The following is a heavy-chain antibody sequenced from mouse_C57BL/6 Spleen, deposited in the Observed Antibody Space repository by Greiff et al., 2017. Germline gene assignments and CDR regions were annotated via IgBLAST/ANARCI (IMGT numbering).Heavy chain of an antibody. CDR1: GYAFSSSW. D-gene: IGHD2-5*01. Sequence: VQLQESGPELVKPGASVKISCKASGYAFSSSWMNWVKQRPGKGLEWIGRIYPGDGDTNYNGKFKGKATLTADKSSSTAYMQLSSLTSEDSAVYFCARRRDYSNYGYFDVWGTGTTVTVSS. CDR3: ARRRDYSNYGYFDV. CDR2: IYPGDGDT. J-gene: IGHJ1*03. V-gene: IGHV1-82*01.